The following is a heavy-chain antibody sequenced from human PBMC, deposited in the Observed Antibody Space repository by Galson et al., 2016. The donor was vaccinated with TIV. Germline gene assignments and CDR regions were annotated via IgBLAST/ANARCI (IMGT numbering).Heavy chain of an antibody. CDR2: IWYDGTNT. V-gene: IGHV3-33*01. J-gene: IGHJ3*01. CDR3: ARTSANTLYSGGYGDDDGFDV. Sequence: SLRLSCATSGFTLPNYGMTWVRQAPGKGLEWVAVIWYDGTNTHYADSVKGRFTISKDNSENTLNLQMNTLRAEDTAVYCCARTSANTLYSGGYGDDDGFDVWGQGTRVTVSS. D-gene: IGHD1-26*01. CDR1: GFTLPNYG.